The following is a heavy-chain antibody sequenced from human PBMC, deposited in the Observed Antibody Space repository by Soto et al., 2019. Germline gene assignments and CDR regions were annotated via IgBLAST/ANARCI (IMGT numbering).Heavy chain of an antibody. V-gene: IGHV2-5*02. CDR1: GFSISTSGVG. CDR3: AHSHDSSGYPYYFDY. Sequence: SGPTLVNPTQTLTLTCIFSGFSISTSGVGVGWIRQPPGKALEWLALIYWDDDKRYSPSLKSRLTITKDTSKNQVVLTMTNMDPVDTVTYYCAHSHDSSGYPYYFDYWGQGTLVTVSS. D-gene: IGHD3-22*01. J-gene: IGHJ4*02. CDR2: IYWDDDK.